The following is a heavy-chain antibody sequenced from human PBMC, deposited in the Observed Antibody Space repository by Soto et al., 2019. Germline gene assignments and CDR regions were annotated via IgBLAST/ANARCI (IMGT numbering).Heavy chain of an antibody. CDR1: GGSFSGYD. CDR3: ARIREYSGYDFDY. Sequence: PSETLSLTCAVYGGSFSGYDWSGIRQPPGKGLEWIGEINHSGSTNYNPSLKSRVTISVDTSKNQFSLKLSSVTAADTAVYYCARIREYSGYDFDYWGQGTLVTVSS. J-gene: IGHJ4*02. D-gene: IGHD5-12*01. V-gene: IGHV4-34*01. CDR2: INHSGST.